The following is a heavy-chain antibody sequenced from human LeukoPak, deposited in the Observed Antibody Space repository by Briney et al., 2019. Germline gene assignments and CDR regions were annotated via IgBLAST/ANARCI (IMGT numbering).Heavy chain of an antibody. V-gene: IGHV3-11*04. CDR1: GFTFSDYY. D-gene: IGHD5-24*01. Sequence: PGGSLRLSCAASGFTFSDYYMSWIRQAPGKGLEGVSYISSSGSTIYYADSVKGRFTISRDNAKNSLYLQMNSLRAEDTAVYYCARARDGYNSGAFDIWGQGTMVTVSS. J-gene: IGHJ3*02. CDR3: ARARDGYNSGAFDI. CDR2: ISSSGSTI.